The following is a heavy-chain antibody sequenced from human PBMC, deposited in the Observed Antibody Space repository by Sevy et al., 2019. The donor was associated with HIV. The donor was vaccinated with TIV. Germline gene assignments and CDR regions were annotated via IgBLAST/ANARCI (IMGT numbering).Heavy chain of an antibody. Sequence: GGSLRLSCAASGFTVSGNYMSWVRQAPGKGLEWVSLIYSGGRTYYADSVKGRFTISRDNSKNTLYLQMNSLRVEDTAVYFCARDSGFSSAYYSYGMDVWGQGTTVTVSS. CDR1: GFTVSGNY. D-gene: IGHD6-19*01. CDR2: IYSGGRT. CDR3: ARDSGFSSAYYSYGMDV. V-gene: IGHV3-53*01. J-gene: IGHJ6*02.